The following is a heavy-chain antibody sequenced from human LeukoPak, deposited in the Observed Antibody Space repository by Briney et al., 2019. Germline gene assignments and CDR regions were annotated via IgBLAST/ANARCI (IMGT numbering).Heavy chain of an antibody. CDR1: GGSFSGYY. V-gene: IGHV4-34*01. CDR2: IYHSGST. D-gene: IGHD6-19*01. Sequence: SETLSLTCAVYGGSFSGYYWSWIRQPPGKGLEWIGEIYHSGSTNYNPSLKSRVTISVDKSKNQFSLKLSSVTAADTAVYYCARDHSSGWFDAFDIWGQGTMVTVSS. CDR3: ARDHSSGWFDAFDI. J-gene: IGHJ3*02.